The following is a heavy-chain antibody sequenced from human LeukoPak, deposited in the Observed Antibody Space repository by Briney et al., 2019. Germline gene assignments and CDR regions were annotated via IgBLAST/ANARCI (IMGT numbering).Heavy chain of an antibody. Sequence: GGSLRLSCAASGFTFTNYAMHWVRQTPGKGLEWVALISSDGSKNIYADPVKGRFTVSRDNSKNTLYLQMNSLRAEDTTVYYCVKGLVQTTMSYSVDYWGQGALVTVSS. V-gene: IGHV3-30*18. D-gene: IGHD1-1*01. CDR1: GFTFTNYA. J-gene: IGHJ4*02. CDR2: ISSDGSKN. CDR3: VKGLVQTTMSYSVDY.